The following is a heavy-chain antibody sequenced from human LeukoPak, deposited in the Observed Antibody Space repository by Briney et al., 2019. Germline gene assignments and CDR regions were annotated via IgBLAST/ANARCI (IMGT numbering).Heavy chain of an antibody. Sequence: PGGSLRLSCAGSGFTFSSYSMNWVRQAPGKGLEWVSSIGSSGSYIYYADSVKGRFTISRDNAKNSLYLQMNSLRAEDTAVYYCARDIGDAAFHWGQGTLVIVSS. J-gene: IGHJ4*02. V-gene: IGHV3-21*01. CDR3: ARDIGDAAFH. CDR2: IGSSGSYI. D-gene: IGHD4-17*01. CDR1: GFTFSSYS.